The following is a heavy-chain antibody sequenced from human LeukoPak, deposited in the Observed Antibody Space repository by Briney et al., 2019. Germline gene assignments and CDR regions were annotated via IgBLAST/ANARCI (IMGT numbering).Heavy chain of an antibody. Sequence: PSETLSLTCAVYGGSFSGYYWSWIRQPPGKGLAWIGEINHSGSTNYNPSLKSRVTISVDTSKNQFSLKLSSVTAADTAVYYCARYGPVVVPAAIRGSGFDYWGQGTLVTVSS. V-gene: IGHV4-34*01. CDR2: INHSGST. J-gene: IGHJ4*02. CDR3: ARYGPVVVPAAIRGSGFDY. CDR1: GGSFSGYY. D-gene: IGHD2-2*02.